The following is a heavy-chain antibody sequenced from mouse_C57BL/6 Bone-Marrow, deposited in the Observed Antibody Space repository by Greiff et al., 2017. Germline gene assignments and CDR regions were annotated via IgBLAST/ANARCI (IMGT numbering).Heavy chain of an antibody. CDR1: GYSITSGYY. D-gene: IGHD1-1*01. CDR3: ARDARITTVVARGYFDV. Sequence: VQLKQSGPGLVKPSQSLSLTCSVTGYSITSGYYWNWIRQFPGNKLEWMGYISYDGSNNYNPSPKNRISITRDTSKNQFFLKLNSVTTEDTATYYCARDARITTVVARGYFDVWGTGTTVTVSS. CDR2: ISYDGSN. V-gene: IGHV3-6*01. J-gene: IGHJ1*03.